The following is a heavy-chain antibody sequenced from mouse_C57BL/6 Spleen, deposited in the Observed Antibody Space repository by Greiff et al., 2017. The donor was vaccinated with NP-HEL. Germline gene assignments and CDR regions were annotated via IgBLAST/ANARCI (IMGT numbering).Heavy chain of an antibody. V-gene: IGHV14-2*01. D-gene: IGHD2-1*01. CDR1: GFNIKDYY. CDR2: IDPEDGET. CDR3: ARGDYGNYGAMDY. Sequence: VQLKESGAELVKPGASVKLSCTASGFNIKDYYMHWVKQRTEQGLEWIGRIDPEDGETKYAPKFQGKATIAADTSSNTAYLQLSSLTSEDTAVYYCARGDYGNYGAMDYWGQGTSVTVSS. J-gene: IGHJ4*01.